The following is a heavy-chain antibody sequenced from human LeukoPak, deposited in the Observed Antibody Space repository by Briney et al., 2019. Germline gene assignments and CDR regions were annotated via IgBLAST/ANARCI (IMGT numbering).Heavy chain of an antibody. V-gene: IGHV4-59*01. Sequence: SETLSLTCTVSGGSISSYYWSWIRQPPGKGLEWIGYIYYSGSTNYNPSLKSRVTISVDTSKNQFSLKLSSVTAADTAVYYCAKAVSWTDYYYYMDVWGKGTTVTVSS. CDR1: GGSISSYY. D-gene: IGHD6-13*01. J-gene: IGHJ6*03. CDR3: AKAVSWTDYYYYMDV. CDR2: IYYSGST.